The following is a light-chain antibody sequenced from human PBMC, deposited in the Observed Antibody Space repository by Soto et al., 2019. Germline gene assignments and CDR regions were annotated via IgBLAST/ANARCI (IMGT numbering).Light chain of an antibody. J-gene: IGKJ4*01. CDR1: QSVSSY. CDR2: DAS. Sequence: EIVLTQSPATVSLSPGERATLPCRTSQSVSSYLAWYQQKPGQAPRLLIYDASNRATGIPARFSGSGSGTDFTLTISSLEPEDFAVYYRQQRSNWRLTFGGGTKVDIK. CDR3: QQRSNWRLT. V-gene: IGKV3-11*01.